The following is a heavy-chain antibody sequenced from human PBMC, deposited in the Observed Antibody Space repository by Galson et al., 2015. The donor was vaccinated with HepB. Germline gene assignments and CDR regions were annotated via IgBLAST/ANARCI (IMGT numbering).Heavy chain of an antibody. D-gene: IGHD1-1*01. J-gene: IGHJ6*02. V-gene: IGHV1-2*05. CDR1: GYTFTGYY. CDR2: INPNSGGT. CDR3: ARGFRDFDGTTFGMDI. Sequence: SVKVSCKASGYTFTGYYIHWVRQAPGQGLEWMGRINPNSGGTKSAQKFQGRVTMTRDTSISTAYMELRRLRSDDTVVYYCARGFRDFDGTTFGMDIWGQGTTVTVS.